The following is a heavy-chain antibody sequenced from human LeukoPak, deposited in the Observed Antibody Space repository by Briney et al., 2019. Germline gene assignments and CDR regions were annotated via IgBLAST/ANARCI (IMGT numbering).Heavy chain of an antibody. CDR2: ISGSGGST. V-gene: IGHV3-23*01. CDR1: GFTFSSYA. D-gene: IGHD3-9*01. J-gene: IGHJ1*01. CDR3: AKDPARYFDWLLQAEYFQH. Sequence: TGGSLRLSCAASGFTFSSYAMSWVRQAPGKGLEWVSAISGSGGSTYYADSVKGRFTISRDNSKNTLYLQMNSLRAEDTAVYYCAKDPARYFDWLLQAEYFQHWGQGTLVTASS.